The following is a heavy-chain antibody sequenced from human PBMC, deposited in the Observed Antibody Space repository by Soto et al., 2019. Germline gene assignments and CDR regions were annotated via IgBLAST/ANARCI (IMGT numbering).Heavy chain of an antibody. J-gene: IGHJ6*02. CDR3: AEADGSQWDYYYYGMDV. CDR2: ISGSGDST. D-gene: IGHD6-19*01. CDR1: GFTFSSYA. Sequence: GGSLRLSCAASGFTFSSYAMSWVRQAPAKGLEWVSGISGSGDSTYDADSVKGRFTISRDNSKNTLYLQMNGLRDEDTALYYCAEADGSQWDYYYYGMDVWGQGTTVTVSS. V-gene: IGHV3-23*01.